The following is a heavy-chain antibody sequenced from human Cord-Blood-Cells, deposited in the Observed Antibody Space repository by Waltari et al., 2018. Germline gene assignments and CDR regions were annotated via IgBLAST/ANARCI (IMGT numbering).Heavy chain of an antibody. D-gene: IGHD1-26*01. CDR3: AGSGDSGSYDY. Sequence: QVQLQQWGAGLLKPSETLSLTCAVYGGSFSGYYWSWIRQPPGKGLEWIGEINHSGSTNYNPSLKSRVTISVDTSKNQFSLKLSSVTAADTAVYYCAGSGDSGSYDYWGQGTLVTVSS. J-gene: IGHJ4*02. V-gene: IGHV4-34*01. CDR1: GGSFSGYY. CDR2: INHSGST.